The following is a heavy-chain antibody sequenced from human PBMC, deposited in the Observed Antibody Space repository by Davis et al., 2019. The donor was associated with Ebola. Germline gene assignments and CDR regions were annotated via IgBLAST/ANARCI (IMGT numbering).Heavy chain of an antibody. CDR3: ARSILGASPGTTS. D-gene: IGHD1-26*01. J-gene: IGHJ5*02. Sequence: SETLSLTCTVSGASISSRSYYWGWIRQPPGKGLEWVGSFSYGDNTHYYNPSLRSRVTISVDTSTNQFSLSLSSVTAADTAVYYCARSILGASPGTTSWGQGTLVTVSA. CDR2: FSYGDNTH. CDR1: GASISSRSYY. V-gene: IGHV4-39*07.